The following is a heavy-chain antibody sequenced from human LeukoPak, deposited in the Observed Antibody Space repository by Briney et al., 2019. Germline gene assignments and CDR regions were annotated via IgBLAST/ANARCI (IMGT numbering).Heavy chain of an antibody. V-gene: IGHV4-39*01. CDR2: IYYSGST. D-gene: IGHD2-2*02. CDR3: ARPVSSSYTSEYFQH. Sequence: PSETLSLTCTVSGGSISSSSYYWGWIRQPPGKGLEWIGSIYYSGSTYYNPSLKSRVTISVDTSKNQFSLKLSSVTAADTAVYYCARPVSSSYTSEYFQHWGQGTLVTVPS. J-gene: IGHJ1*01. CDR1: GGSISSSSYY.